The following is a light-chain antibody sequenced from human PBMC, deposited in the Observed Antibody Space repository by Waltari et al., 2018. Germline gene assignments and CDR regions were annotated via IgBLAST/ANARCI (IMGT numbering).Light chain of an antibody. CDR3: QQSYSLPYT. J-gene: IGKJ2*01. CDR2: KAS. Sequence: DIQMTQSPSSLSPAVVDTVTITCRASHKVNVFLNLYQQRPGEGPRLLIHKASHVEGGVPSGFSGSGSGTEFSLSISTLQPEDFATYYCQQSYSLPYTFGQGTNLGI. CDR1: HKVNVF. V-gene: IGKV1-39*01.